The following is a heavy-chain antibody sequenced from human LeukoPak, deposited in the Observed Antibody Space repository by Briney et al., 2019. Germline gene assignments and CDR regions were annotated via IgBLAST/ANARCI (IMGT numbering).Heavy chain of an antibody. Sequence: ASVKVSCKASGGTFSSYAISWVRQAPGQGLEWMGEIIPIFGTANYAQKFQGRVTITADESTSTAYMELSSLRSEDTAVYYCAREPTGVVGATGRFDPWGQGTLVTVSS. D-gene: IGHD1-26*01. V-gene: IGHV1-69*13. J-gene: IGHJ5*02. CDR3: AREPTGVVGATGRFDP. CDR2: IIPIFGTA. CDR1: GGTFSSYA.